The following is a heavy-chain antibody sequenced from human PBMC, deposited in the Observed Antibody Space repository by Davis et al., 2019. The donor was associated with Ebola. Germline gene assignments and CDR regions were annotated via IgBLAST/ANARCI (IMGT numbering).Heavy chain of an antibody. J-gene: IGHJ4*02. CDR2: IGIYNLKT. Sequence: ASVKVSCKASGYTFTSYGISWIRQAPGQGLEWMGWIGIYNLKTHYAQKFQGRVSLTTDTTSTAYMELWSLTSDDTAVYYCARGSENYCIGTTCYLSEADFWGQGTQVTVS. CDR1: GYTFTSYG. D-gene: IGHD2-2*01. CDR3: ARGSENYCIGTTCYLSEADF. V-gene: IGHV1-18*01.